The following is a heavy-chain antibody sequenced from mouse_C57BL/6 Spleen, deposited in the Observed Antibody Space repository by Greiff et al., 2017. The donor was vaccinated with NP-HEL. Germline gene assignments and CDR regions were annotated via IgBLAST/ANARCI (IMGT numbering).Heavy chain of an antibody. J-gene: IGHJ4*01. CDR2: ISNGGGST. D-gene: IGHD1-1*01. CDR3: ARRPVVATDAMDD. CDR1: GFTFSDYY. V-gene: IGHV5-12*01. Sequence: EVMLVESGGGLVQPGGSLKLSCAASGFTFSDYYMYWVRQTPEKRLEWVAYISNGGGSTYYPDTVKGRFTISRDNAKNTLYLQMSRLKSEDTAMDDCARRPVVATDAMDDWGKGTSVTVSS.